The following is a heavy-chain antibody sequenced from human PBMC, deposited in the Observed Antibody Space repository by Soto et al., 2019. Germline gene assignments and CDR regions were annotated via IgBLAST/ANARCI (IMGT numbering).Heavy chain of an antibody. CDR1: GFTFSSYG. V-gene: IGHV3-33*01. CDR3: ARAGDTTGTTLDY. CDR2: IWYDGSNK. J-gene: IGHJ4*02. D-gene: IGHD1-1*01. Sequence: SLRLSCAASGFTFSSYGMHWVRQAPGKGLEWVAVIWYDGSNKYYADSVKGRFTISRDNSKNTLYLQMNSLRAEDTAVYYCARAGDTTGTTLDYWGQGTLVTVSS.